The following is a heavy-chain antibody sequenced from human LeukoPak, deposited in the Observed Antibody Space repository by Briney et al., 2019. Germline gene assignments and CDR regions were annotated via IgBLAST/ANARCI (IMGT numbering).Heavy chain of an antibody. D-gene: IGHD3-3*01. CDR3: ARGAYTYYDFWRFDY. V-gene: IGHV1-69*05. J-gene: IGHJ4*02. CDR2: IIPIFGTA. CDR1: GGTFSSYA. Sequence: SVKVSCKASGGTFSSYAISWVRQAPGQGLEWMGRIIPIFGTANYAQKFQGRVTITTDESTSTAYMELSSLRSEDTAVYYCARGAYTYYDFWRFDYWGQGTLVTVSS.